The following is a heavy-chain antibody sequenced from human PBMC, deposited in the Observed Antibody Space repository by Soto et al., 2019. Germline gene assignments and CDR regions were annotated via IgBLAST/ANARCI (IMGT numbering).Heavy chain of an antibody. Sequence: WETLSLACTVSGSSIIGYYWTWIRQSPERGLEWIGYIHYSGSADYNPSLNSRLTMSVDRSKSQFSMKLASVTAADTAVYYCVRGVGGSAPNSTDLWGQGTLVTV. CDR1: GSSIIGYY. J-gene: IGHJ5*02. V-gene: IGHV4-59*12. D-gene: IGHD6-19*01. CDR2: IHYSGSA. CDR3: VRGVGGSAPNSTDL.